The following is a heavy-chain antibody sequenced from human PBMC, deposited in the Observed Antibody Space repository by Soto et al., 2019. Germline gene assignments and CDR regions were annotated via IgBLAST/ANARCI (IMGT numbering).Heavy chain of an antibody. D-gene: IGHD3-3*01. CDR3: AKEASSIFGVVIRTYYYYMDV. CDR1: GFTFSSYG. CDR2: ISYDGSNK. J-gene: IGHJ6*03. V-gene: IGHV3-30*18. Sequence: QVQLVESGGGVVQPGRSLRLSCAASGFTFSSYGMHWVRQAPGKGLEWVAVISYDGSNKYYADSVKGRFTISRDNSKITIYLQMNTLRVEDTAVYYCAKEASSIFGVVIRTYYYYMDVWGKGTTVTVSS.